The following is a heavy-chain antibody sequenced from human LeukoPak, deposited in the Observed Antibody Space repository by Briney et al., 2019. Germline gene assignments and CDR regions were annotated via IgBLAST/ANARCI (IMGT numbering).Heavy chain of an antibody. V-gene: IGHV1-8*01. CDR3: ARHRVYCGGDCYQYFDY. CDR1: GYTFTSYD. D-gene: IGHD2-21*02. Sequence: GASVKVSCKASGYTFTSYDINWVRQATGQGLEWMGWMSPNSGNTGYAQKFQGRVTMTRNTSISTAYMQLSSLRSDDTAVYYCARHRVYCGGDCYQYFDYWGQGTLVTVSS. J-gene: IGHJ4*02. CDR2: MSPNSGNT.